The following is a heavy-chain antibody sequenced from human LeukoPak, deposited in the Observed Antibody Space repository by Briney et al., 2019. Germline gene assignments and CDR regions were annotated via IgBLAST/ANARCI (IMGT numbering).Heavy chain of an antibody. J-gene: IGHJ3*01. CDR1: GFTFSTYT. CDR2: ISLSDSTI. D-gene: IGHD3-16*01. Sequence: GGSLRLSCAASGFTFSTYTMNWVRQAPGKGLEWVSYISLSDSTIYYADSVKGRFTISRDNAKNSLYLQMNSLRDEDTAVYYCARVHVLAFDVWGQGTIVTASS. CDR3: ARVHVLAFDV. V-gene: IGHV3-48*02.